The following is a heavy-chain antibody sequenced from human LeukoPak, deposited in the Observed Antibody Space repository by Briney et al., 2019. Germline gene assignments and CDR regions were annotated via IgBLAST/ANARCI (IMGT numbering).Heavy chain of an antibody. V-gene: IGHV1-2*06. D-gene: IGHD3-10*01. CDR3: ARNTYYYGSGSYYNLYYFDH. CDR1: GYTFTGYY. CDR2: INPNSGGT. Sequence: GASVKVSCKASGYTFTGYYMHWVRQAPGQGLEWMGRINPNSGGTNYAQKFQGRVTMTRDTSISTAYMELSRLRSDDTAVYYCARNTYYYGSGSYYNLYYFDHWGQGTLVTVSS. J-gene: IGHJ4*02.